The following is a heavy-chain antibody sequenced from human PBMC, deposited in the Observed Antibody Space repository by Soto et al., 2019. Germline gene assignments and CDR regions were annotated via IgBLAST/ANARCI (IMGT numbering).Heavy chain of an antibody. CDR1: GYTFTSYA. V-gene: IGHV1-3*01. J-gene: IGHJ4*02. CDR2: INAGNGNT. CDR3: ARVVLPGDFWSGYYVSRKAVAEPFDY. D-gene: IGHD3-3*01. Sequence: QVQLVQSGAEVKKPGASVKVSCKASGYTFTSYAMHWVRQAPGQRLEWMGWINAGNGNTKYSQKFQGRVTITRDTSASTAYMELSSLRSEDTAVYYCARVVLPGDFWSGYYVSRKAVAEPFDYWGQGTLVTVSS.